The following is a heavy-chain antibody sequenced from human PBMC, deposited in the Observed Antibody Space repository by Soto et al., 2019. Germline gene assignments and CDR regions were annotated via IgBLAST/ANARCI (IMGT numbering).Heavy chain of an antibody. CDR3: SSASRSSSKEPAFDY. CDR1: GFTFSNYG. D-gene: IGHD6-13*01. Sequence: QVQLAESGGGVVQPGRSLRLSCAASGFTFSNYGMHWVRQAPGKGLEWVAVISYDGSNKYYEDSVKGRVTISRDNSKNTLSLQMNSMRPEDTAVYYCSSASRSSSKEPAFDYWGQGTLVTVSP. J-gene: IGHJ4*02. CDR2: ISYDGSNK. V-gene: IGHV3-30*03.